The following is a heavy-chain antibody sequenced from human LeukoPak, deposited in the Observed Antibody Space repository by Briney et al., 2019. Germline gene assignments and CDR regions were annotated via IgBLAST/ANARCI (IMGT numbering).Heavy chain of an antibody. J-gene: IGHJ4*02. CDR3: ASGSSGWYGEI. Sequence: AGGSLRLSCAASGFIFSTYGMHWVRQAPGKGLEWVAFIRFDGINKNYADSVKGRFTISRDNAKNTLYLQMNSLRAEDTAVYYCASGSSGWYGEIWGQGTLVTVSS. D-gene: IGHD6-19*01. V-gene: IGHV3-30*02. CDR1: GFIFSTYG. CDR2: IRFDGINK.